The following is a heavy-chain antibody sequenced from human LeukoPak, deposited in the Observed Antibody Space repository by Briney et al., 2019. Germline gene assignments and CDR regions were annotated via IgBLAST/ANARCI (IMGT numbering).Heavy chain of an antibody. CDR1: GDTFSSYA. V-gene: IGHV1-69*06. Sequence: SVKVSCKASGDTFSSYAISWVRQAPGQGLEWMGGIIPIFGTANYAQKFQGRVTITADKSTSTAYMELSSLRSEDTAVYYCARVPNYYDSSGYLPGFDPWGQGTPVTVSS. D-gene: IGHD3-22*01. J-gene: IGHJ5*02. CDR3: ARVPNYYDSSGYLPGFDP. CDR2: IIPIFGTA.